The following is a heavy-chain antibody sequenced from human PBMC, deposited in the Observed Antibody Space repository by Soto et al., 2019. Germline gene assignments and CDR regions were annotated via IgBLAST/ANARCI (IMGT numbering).Heavy chain of an antibody. CDR1: GFTFSTFE. CDR3: ARDSIVWGAYYYDSSGYFYFDY. CDR2: ISSSGDSI. V-gene: IGHV3-48*03. Sequence: GGSLRLSCAASGFTFSTFEMNWVRQAPGKGLEWVSYISSSGDSIYYADSVKGRFTISRDNAKNSLYLQMNSLRAEDTAVYYCARDSIVWGAYYYDSSGYFYFDYWGQGTLVTVSS. J-gene: IGHJ4*02. D-gene: IGHD3-22*01.